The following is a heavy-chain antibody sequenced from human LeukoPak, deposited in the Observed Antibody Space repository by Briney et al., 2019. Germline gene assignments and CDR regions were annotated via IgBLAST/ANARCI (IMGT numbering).Heavy chain of an antibody. J-gene: IGHJ4*02. Sequence: GASVKVSCKASGYTFTGYYMHWVRQAPGQGLEWMGWINPNSGGTNYAQKFQGRVTMTRDTSISTAYMELSRLRSDDTAVDYCATDVEMATIGTRYFDYWGQGTLVTVSS. D-gene: IGHD5-24*01. CDR1: GYTFTGYY. V-gene: IGHV1-2*02. CDR2: INPNSGGT. CDR3: ATDVEMATIGTRYFDY.